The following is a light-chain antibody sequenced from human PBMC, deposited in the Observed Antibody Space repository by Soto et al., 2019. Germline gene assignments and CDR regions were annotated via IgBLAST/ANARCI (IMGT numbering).Light chain of an antibody. CDR2: GAS. V-gene: IGKV3-20*01. Sequence: ESRLKQFPGTLSLSPGERATLSCMASQSVGSNYLAWYQQRPGQPPNLLIFGASHRAPDIPDRFSGSGSGTDFTLTISRLEPEDFAVYYCQQYGSSIQTFGQGTKVDIK. J-gene: IGKJ1*01. CDR3: QQYGSSIQT. CDR1: QSVGSNY.